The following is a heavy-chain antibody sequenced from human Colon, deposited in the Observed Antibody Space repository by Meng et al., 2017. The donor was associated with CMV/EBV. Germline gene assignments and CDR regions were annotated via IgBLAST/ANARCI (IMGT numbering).Heavy chain of an antibody. J-gene: IGHJ4*02. CDR1: GFTFSSYA. Sequence: GESLKISCVGSGFTFSSYAMSWVRQAPGKGLEWVSLIGSSGIITTYADSVRGRFTISRDNAKNSLYLQLNSLKAEDTAVYYCARNGGRGYWGQGTLVTVSS. CDR2: IGSSGIIT. V-gene: IGHV3-21*06. CDR3: ARNGGRGY. D-gene: IGHD1-1*01.